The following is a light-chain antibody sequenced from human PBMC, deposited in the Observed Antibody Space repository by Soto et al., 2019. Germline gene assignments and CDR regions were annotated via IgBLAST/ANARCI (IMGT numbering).Light chain of an antibody. Sequence: QSVLTQPPSASGTPGQRVTISCSGSSSNIGSNTVIWYQQLPGTAPKLLIYSTSQRASGVPDRVSGSKSGTSASLAISGLQSEDEADYYCAAWDDRLTGRVFGTGTKVTVL. CDR3: AAWDDRLTGRV. V-gene: IGLV1-44*01. J-gene: IGLJ1*01. CDR2: STS. CDR1: SSNIGSNT.